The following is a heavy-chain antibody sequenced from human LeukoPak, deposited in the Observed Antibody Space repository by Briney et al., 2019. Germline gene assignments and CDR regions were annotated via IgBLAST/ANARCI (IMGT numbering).Heavy chain of an antibody. CDR2: IYHSGST. J-gene: IGHJ4*02. V-gene: IGHV4-30-2*01. CDR3: ARINTIMATFDY. D-gene: IGHD5-24*01. CDR1: GGSISSGGYS. Sequence: PSQTLSLTCAVSGGSISSGGYSWSWIRQPPGKGLEWIGYIYHSGSTYYNPSLKSRVTISVETSKNQFSLKLSSVTAADTAVYYCARINTIMATFDYWGQGTLVTVSS.